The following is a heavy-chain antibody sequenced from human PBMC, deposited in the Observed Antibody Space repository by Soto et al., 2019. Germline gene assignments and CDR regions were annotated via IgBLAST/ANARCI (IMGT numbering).Heavy chain of an antibody. CDR3: ARSGDDYGSYIDY. V-gene: IGHV4-38-2*01. CDR1: GYSISSGYY. Sequence: SETLSLTCGVSGYSISSGYYCGWIRQPPGKGLEWIGSINHSGNTYYNPSLKSRVTISVDTSKNQVSLKLSSVTAADTAVYYCARSGDDYGSYIDYWGQGTLVTVSS. CDR2: INHSGNT. J-gene: IGHJ4*02. D-gene: IGHD4-17*01.